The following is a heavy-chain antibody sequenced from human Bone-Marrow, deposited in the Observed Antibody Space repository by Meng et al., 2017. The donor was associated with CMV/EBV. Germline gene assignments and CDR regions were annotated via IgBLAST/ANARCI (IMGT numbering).Heavy chain of an antibody. CDR3: ARDLDYGDHASDY. V-gene: IGHV1-2*02. Sequence: QVQVLEPVAEVKTPAASVKVSCKASGNNFIGNYVHWVRQAPVQGLGWMGWINPNSGSTNYAKQFQSTVTMTRDKSIRKASMELGRLRSDDKSVYYCARDLDYGDHASDYWGQGTLVTVSS. CDR1: GNNFIGNY. D-gene: IGHD4-17*01. CDR2: INPNSGST. J-gene: IGHJ4*02.